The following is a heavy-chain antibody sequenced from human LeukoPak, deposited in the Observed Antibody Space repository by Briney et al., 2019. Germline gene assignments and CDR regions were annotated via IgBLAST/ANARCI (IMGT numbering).Heavy chain of an antibody. J-gene: IGHJ4*02. CDR1: GFTFSDYG. CDR2: ISGSTTYI. V-gene: IGHV3-21*01. Sequence: GGSLRLSCAASGFTFSDYGMNWVRQAPGKGLEWVSAISGSTTYIYYADSVKGRFTISRDNAKNSLYLQMNSLRAEDTAVYYCARIGAGSSRDYWGQGTLVTVSS. D-gene: IGHD6-13*01. CDR3: ARIGAGSSRDY.